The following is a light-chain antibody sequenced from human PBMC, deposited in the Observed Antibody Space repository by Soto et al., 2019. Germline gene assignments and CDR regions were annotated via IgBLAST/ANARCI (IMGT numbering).Light chain of an antibody. CDR3: GTWDSSLSVYV. J-gene: IGLJ1*01. CDR2: ENN. CDR1: SSSIGSNY. Sequence: QSVLTQPPSVSAAPGQMVTISCSGSSSSIGSNYVSWYQQVPGTAPKLLIYENNKRPSGIPDRVSGSKSGTSATLGIAGLQTGDEADYYCGTWDSSLSVYVFGSGTKVT. V-gene: IGLV1-51*01.